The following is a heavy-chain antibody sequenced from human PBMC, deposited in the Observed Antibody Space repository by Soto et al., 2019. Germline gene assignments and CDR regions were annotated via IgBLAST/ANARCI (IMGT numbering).Heavy chain of an antibody. Sequence: PSETLSLTCTVSGGPISSYYWSWIRQPPGKGLEWIGYIYYSGSTNYNPSLKSRVTISVDTSKNQFSLKLSSVTAADTAVYYCARGYNGYSIYWGQGTLVTVSS. CDR2: IYYSGST. CDR1: GGPISSYY. D-gene: IGHD3-22*01. CDR3: ARGYNGYSIY. V-gene: IGHV4-59*01. J-gene: IGHJ4*02.